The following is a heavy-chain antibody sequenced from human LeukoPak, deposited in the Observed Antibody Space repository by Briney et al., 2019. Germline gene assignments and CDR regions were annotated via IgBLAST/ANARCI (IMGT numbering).Heavy chain of an antibody. CDR2: ISSSGSTI. D-gene: IGHD3-10*01. CDR3: ARAPRGSSIDF. J-gene: IGHJ4*02. CDR1: EFTFSSYE. Sequence: GGSLRLSCAASEFTFSSYEMNWVRQAPGKGLEWVSYISSSGSTIYYADSVKGRFTISRDNTKNTVYLEMNSLRVEDTAVYYCARAPRGSSIDFWGQGTLVTVSS. V-gene: IGHV3-48*03.